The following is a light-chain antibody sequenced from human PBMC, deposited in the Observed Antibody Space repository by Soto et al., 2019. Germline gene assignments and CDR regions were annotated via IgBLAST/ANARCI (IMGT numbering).Light chain of an antibody. CDR1: SSDVGGYNY. J-gene: IGLJ1*01. CDR3: SSYTSSSTLVV. Sequence: QSALTQPASVSGSPGQSITISCPGTSSDVGGYNYVSWYQQHTGKAPKLMIYEVSNRPSGVSNRFSGSKSGNTASLTISGLQAEVEADYYCSSYTSSSTLVVFGTGTKVTVL. V-gene: IGLV2-14*01. CDR2: EVS.